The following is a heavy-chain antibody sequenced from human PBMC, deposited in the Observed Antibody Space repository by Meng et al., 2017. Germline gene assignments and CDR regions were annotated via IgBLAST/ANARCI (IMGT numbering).Heavy chain of an antibody. CDR1: GFTCGSYA. J-gene: IGHJ4*02. CDR3: AREAGY. V-gene: IGHV3-30*04. Sequence: QLLWVGSGGGVLSRGRSMILSCAAFGFTCGSYAMHWVRQAPGKGLEWVAVISYDGSNKYYADSVKGRFTISRDNSKTTLYLQMNSLRAEDTAVYYCAREAGYWGQGTLVTVSS. CDR2: ISYDGSNK.